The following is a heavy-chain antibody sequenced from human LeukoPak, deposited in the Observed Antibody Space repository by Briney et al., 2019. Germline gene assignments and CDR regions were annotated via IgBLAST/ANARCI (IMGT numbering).Heavy chain of an antibody. D-gene: IGHD2-2*01. Sequence: SETLSLTCAVYGGSFSGYYWSWIRQPPGKGLEWIGEINHSGSTNYNPSLKSRVTISVDTSKNQFSLKLSSVTAADTAVYYCARGLSRTPRVVPAAFDYWGQGTLVTVSS. J-gene: IGHJ4*02. CDR3: ARGLSRTPRVVPAAFDY. V-gene: IGHV4-34*01. CDR1: GGSFSGYY. CDR2: INHSGST.